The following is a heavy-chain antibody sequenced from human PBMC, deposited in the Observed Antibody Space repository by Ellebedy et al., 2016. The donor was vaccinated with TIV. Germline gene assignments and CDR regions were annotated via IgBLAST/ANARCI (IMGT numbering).Heavy chain of an antibody. CDR3: ARVQPHYFDY. CDR2: ISTYNGNT. CDR1: GYTFTKYG. V-gene: IGHV1-18*01. Sequence: AASVKVSCKASGYTFTKYGLTWVRQAPGQGLEWMGWISTYNGNTNSVQKFQVRVTMTTDTSTSTAYMELRSLTSDDTAMYYCARVQPHYFDYWGQGTQVTVSS. J-gene: IGHJ4*02. D-gene: IGHD2-2*01.